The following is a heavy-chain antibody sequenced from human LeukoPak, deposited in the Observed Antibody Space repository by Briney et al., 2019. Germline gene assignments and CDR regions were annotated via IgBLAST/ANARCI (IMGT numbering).Heavy chain of an antibody. D-gene: IGHD6-13*01. CDR3: ASHSATWYFQH. CDR1: GGSISSYY. J-gene: IGHJ1*01. Sequence: SETLSLTCTVSGGSISSYYWSWIRQPPGKGLEWIGYIYYSGSTNYEPSLKSRVTMSLNTSKNQFSLKLSSVTAADTAIYYCASHSATWYFQHWGQGTPVTVSP. V-gene: IGHV4-59*01. CDR2: IYYSGST.